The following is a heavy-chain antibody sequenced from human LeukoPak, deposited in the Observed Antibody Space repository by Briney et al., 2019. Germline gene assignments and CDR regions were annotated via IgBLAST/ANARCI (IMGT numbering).Heavy chain of an antibody. CDR1: GFTFSSYS. CDR3: ARDAIAEDF. J-gene: IGHJ4*02. Sequence: GGSLRLSCAASGFTFSSYSMNWVRQAPGKGLEWVSYISDGSSTIYYADSVKGRLTISRDNAKNSLYLQMNSLRDDDTAVYYCARDAIAEDFWGQGTLVTVSS. D-gene: IGHD2-2*02. V-gene: IGHV3-48*02. CDR2: ISDGSSTI.